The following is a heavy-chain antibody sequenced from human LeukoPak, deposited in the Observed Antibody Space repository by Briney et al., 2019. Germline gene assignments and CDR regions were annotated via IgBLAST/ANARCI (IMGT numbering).Heavy chain of an antibody. D-gene: IGHD3-22*01. V-gene: IGHV3-21*01. Sequence: GGSLRLSCAASGFTFSSYSMNWVRQAPGKGLEWVSSISSSSSYIYYADSVKGRFTISRDNAKNSLYLQMNSLGAEDTAVYYCAREESLSMWLLQLIDYWGQGALVTVSS. CDR1: GFTFSSYS. J-gene: IGHJ4*02. CDR2: ISSSSSYI. CDR3: AREESLSMWLLQLIDY.